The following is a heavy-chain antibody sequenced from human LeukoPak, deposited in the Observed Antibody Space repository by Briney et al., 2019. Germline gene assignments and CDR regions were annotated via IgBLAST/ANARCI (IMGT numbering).Heavy chain of an antibody. J-gene: IGHJ3*01. CDR2: ISDDSTYT. CDR3: AKHIGSGSRQDALDF. CDR1: GFTFRTYA. Sequence: GGSLRLSCAASGFTFRTYAMSWVRQAPGKGLEWVSVISDDSTYTYNADSVKGRLAISRDNSKNTLYLQMNRLRAEDTALYYCAKHIGSGSRQDALDFWGQGTMVTVSS. V-gene: IGHV3-23*01. D-gene: IGHD3-3*01.